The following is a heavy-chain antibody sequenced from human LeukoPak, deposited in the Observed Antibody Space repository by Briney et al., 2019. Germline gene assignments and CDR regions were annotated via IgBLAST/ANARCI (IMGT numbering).Heavy chain of an antibody. D-gene: IGHD3-22*01. CDR2: IYPVDSDT. CDR1: GYSFTRYW. Sequence: GESLKISCKASGYSFTRYWIGWVRQMPGKGLEWMGIIYPVDSDTRYSPSFQGQVTISADRSISTAYLQWSSLKASDTAMYFCARRYDSSGYYYDYWGQGTLVTVSS. V-gene: IGHV5-51*01. CDR3: ARRYDSSGYYYDY. J-gene: IGHJ4*02.